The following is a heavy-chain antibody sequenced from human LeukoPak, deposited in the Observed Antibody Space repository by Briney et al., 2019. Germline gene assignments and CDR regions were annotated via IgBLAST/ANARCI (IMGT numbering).Heavy chain of an antibody. CDR1: GGSISSGSYY. D-gene: IGHD6-13*01. CDR2: IYTSGST. V-gene: IGHV4-61*02. Sequence: SETLSLTCTVSGGSISSGSYYWSWIRQPAGKGLEWIGRIYTSGSTNYNPSLKSRVTISVDTSKNQFSLKLSSVTAADTAVYYCARVARIAAAPDYWGQGTLVTVSS. CDR3: ARVARIAAAPDY. J-gene: IGHJ4*02.